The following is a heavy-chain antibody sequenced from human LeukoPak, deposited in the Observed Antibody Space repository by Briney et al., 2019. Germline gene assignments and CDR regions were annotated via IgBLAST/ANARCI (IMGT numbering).Heavy chain of an antibody. Sequence: GGSLRLSCTASGFTFGDYAMSWVRQAPGKGLEWVGFIRSKAYGGTTEYAASVKGRFTISRDDSKSIAYLQMNSLKTEDTAVYYCTTDPSSYSEGYWGQGTLVTVSS. J-gene: IGHJ4*02. CDR2: IRSKAYGGTT. CDR1: GFTFGDYA. V-gene: IGHV3-49*04. D-gene: IGHD2-15*01. CDR3: TTDPSSYSEGY.